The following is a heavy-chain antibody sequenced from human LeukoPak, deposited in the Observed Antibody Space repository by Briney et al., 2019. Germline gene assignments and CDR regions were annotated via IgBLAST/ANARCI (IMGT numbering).Heavy chain of an antibody. CDR3: ARGINYYDSSGYVGYPQLDY. J-gene: IGHJ4*02. CDR2: NYYSGST. D-gene: IGHD3-22*01. CDR1: GGSVSSGSYY. V-gene: IGHV4-61*01. Sequence: SETLSLTCTVSGGSVSSGSYYWTWIRQLPGKGLEWIGYNYYSGSTNYNPSLKSRVTISVDTSKNQFSLKLSSVTAADTAVYYCARGINYYDSSGYVGYPQLDYWGQGTLVTVSS.